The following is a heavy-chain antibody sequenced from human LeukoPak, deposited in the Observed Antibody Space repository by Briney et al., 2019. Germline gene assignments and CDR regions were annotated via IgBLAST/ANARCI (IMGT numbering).Heavy chain of an antibody. CDR1: GGSISSDY. Sequence: PSETLSLTCTVSGGSISSDYWSWIRQPPGKGLERIGHIYYSGSTNYNPSLKSRVTISVDTSKNQFSLKLNSVTAADTAVYYCARQTGYFRYWGQVTLVAVSS. CDR3: ARQTGYFRY. J-gene: IGHJ1*01. CDR2: IYYSGST. D-gene: IGHD3-10*01. V-gene: IGHV4-59*08.